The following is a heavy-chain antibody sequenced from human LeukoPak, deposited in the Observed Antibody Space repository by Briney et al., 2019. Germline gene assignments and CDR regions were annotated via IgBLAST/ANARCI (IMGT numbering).Heavy chain of an antibody. D-gene: IGHD2-21*02. V-gene: IGHV3-23*01. J-gene: IGHJ6*02. CDR3: ARGEYHSAINYYYYGLDV. CDR2: ISTRGGST. CDR1: GFTFSSYA. Sequence: GGSLRLSCAASGFTFSSYAMTWVRQAPGKGLEWVSSISTRGGSTYYADSVKGRFTISRDNSKNTLYLQMNGLRVEDTAIYFCARGEYHSAINYYYYGLDVWGQGTTVTVSS.